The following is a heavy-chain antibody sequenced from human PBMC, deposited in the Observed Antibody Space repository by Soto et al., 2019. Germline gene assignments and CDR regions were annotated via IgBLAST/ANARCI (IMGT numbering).Heavy chain of an antibody. D-gene: IGHD4-17*01. CDR2: IYYSGST. J-gene: IGHJ4*02. Sequence: PSETLSLTCTVSGGSISSYYWSWIRQPPGKGLEWIGYIYYSGSTNYNPSLKSRVTISVDTSKNQFSLKLSSVTAADTAVYYCASQRVGTTWDFDYWGQGTLVTVSS. CDR1: GGSISSYY. CDR3: ASQRVGTTWDFDY. V-gene: IGHV4-59*08.